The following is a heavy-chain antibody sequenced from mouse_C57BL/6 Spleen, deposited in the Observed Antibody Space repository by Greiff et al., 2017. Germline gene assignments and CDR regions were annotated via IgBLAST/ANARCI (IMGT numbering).Heavy chain of an antibody. V-gene: IGHV2-5*01. Sequence: QVQLQQSGPGLVQPSQSLSITCTVSGFSLTSYGVHWVRQSPGKGLEWLGVIWRGGSTDYNAAFMSRLSITKDNSKSQVFFKMNSLQADDTAIYYWAKGTDYEYDEDAMDYWGQGTSVTVSS. CDR3: AKGTDYEYDEDAMDY. CDR2: IWRGGST. CDR1: GFSLTSYG. D-gene: IGHD2-4*01. J-gene: IGHJ4*01.